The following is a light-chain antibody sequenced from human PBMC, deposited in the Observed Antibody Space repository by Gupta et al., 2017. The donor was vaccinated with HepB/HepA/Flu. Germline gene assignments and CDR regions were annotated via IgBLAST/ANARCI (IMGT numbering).Light chain of an antibody. Sequence: SPGTLSLSPGERATLSCRASQSVSTAYLAWYQQKPGQAPRLLIHSASSRATGVPNRFSGSGSGTDFTLTINRLEPEDFAVYYCQQYDGSSFTFGQGTKLDIK. CDR2: SAS. CDR1: QSVSTAY. J-gene: IGKJ2*01. CDR3: QQYDGSSFT. V-gene: IGKV3-20*01.